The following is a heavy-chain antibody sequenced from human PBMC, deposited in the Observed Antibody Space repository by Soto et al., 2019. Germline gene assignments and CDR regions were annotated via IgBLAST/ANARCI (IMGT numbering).Heavy chain of an antibody. Sequence: EVQLVESGGGLVKPEGSLRLSCAASGFTLSSFTMNWVRQTPEKGLEWISSINSGSSFIYYADSGRGRFTISRDDAKNSLYVQMNSLSAGDTAIHYWASAAESYRWNGGVMDVWGQGTTVIVSS. D-gene: IGHD1-1*01. V-gene: IGHV3-21*01. J-gene: IGHJ6*02. CDR3: ASAAESYRWNGGVMDV. CDR1: GFTLSSFT. CDR2: INSGSSFI.